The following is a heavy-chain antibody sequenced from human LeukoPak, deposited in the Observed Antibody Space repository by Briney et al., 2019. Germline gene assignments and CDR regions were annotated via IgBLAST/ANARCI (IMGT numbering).Heavy chain of an antibody. D-gene: IGHD3/OR15-3a*01. V-gene: IGHV1-2*02. CDR3: AGTSGWTGGYFDY. J-gene: IGHJ4*02. CDR2: INPNSGGT. CDR1: GYTFTGYY. Sequence: ASVKVSCKASGYTFTGYYMHWVRRAPGEGLEWLGWINPNSGGTNYAQKFQGRVTMTRDTSISTAYMELSRLRSDDTAVYYCAGTSGWTGGYFDYWGQGTLVTVSS.